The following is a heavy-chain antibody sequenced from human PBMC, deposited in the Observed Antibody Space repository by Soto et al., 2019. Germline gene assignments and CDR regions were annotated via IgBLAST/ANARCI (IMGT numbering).Heavy chain of an antibody. CDR3: ARGHDDYSKVPGKPSPYYYYMDV. D-gene: IGHD4-4*01. Sequence: SETLSLTCAVYGGSFSGYYWSWIRQPPGKGLEWIGEINHSGSTNYNPSLKSRVTISVDTSKNQFSLKLSSVTAADTAVYYCARGHDDYSKVPGKPSPYYYYMDVWGKGTTVTVSS. V-gene: IGHV4-34*01. CDR2: INHSGST. J-gene: IGHJ6*03. CDR1: GGSFSGYY.